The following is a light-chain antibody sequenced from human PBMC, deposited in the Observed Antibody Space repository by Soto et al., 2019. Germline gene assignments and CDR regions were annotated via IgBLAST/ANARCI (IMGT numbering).Light chain of an antibody. J-gene: IGKJ5*01. CDR3: QQGDSSPIT. Sequence: DIQMTQSPSSVSVSVGDRVTISCRASQSISSWLAWYQQKPGRVPKLLIYAASSLHSGVPARFSGSGTGTEFTLTITSLEPEDFATYYCQQGDSSPITFGQGTRLEIK. V-gene: IGKV1-12*01. CDR2: AAS. CDR1: QSISSW.